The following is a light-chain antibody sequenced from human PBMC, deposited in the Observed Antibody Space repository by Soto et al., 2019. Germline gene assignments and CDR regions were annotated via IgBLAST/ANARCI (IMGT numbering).Light chain of an antibody. Sequence: EIVLTQSPGTLSLSPGEGATLSCRASQSVSSSFLAWYQQKPGQAPRLLIYGASSRASGIPDRFSGSGSGKDFTLTISGLDPEDFAVYYCHQYGSSPYTFGQGTKLEIK. CDR1: QSVSSSF. CDR3: HQYGSSPYT. CDR2: GAS. V-gene: IGKV3-20*01. J-gene: IGKJ2*01.